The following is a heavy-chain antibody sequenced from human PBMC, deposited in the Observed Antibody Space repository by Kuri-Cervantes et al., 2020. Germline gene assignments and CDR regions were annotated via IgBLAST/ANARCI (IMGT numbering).Heavy chain of an antibody. V-gene: IGHV4-39*01. CDR2: MYYSGST. CDR3: ARLGAGNSRIGYYYGVDV. J-gene: IGHJ6*02. D-gene: IGHD2/OR15-2a*01. Sequence: SETLSLTCTVSGGSISSSSYYWGWIRQPPGKGLEWIGSMYYSGSTYYNPSLKSRVTISVDTSKNQFSLKLNSVTAADTAVYYCARLGAGNSRIGYYYGVDVWGQGTTVTVSS. CDR1: GGSISSSSYY.